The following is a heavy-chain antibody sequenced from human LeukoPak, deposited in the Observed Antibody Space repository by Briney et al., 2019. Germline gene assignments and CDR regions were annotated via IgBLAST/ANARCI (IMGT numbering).Heavy chain of an antibody. D-gene: IGHD6-19*01. CDR3: ARVSLSSGCLSN. CDR1: GFTFSSYS. CDR2: ISSDESIT. J-gene: IGHJ4*02. Sequence: GGSLRLSCAASGFTFSSYSMNWVRQAPGKGLVWVSRISSDESITSYADSVKGRFTISRDNAKNTLVLQMNGLRAEDTAVYYCARVSLSSGCLSNWGQGTLVTVSS. V-gene: IGHV3-74*01.